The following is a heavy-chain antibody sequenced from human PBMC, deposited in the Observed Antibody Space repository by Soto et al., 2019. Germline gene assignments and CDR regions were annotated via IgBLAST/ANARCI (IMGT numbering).Heavy chain of an antibody. V-gene: IGHV3-33*01. J-gene: IGHJ6*02. CDR1: GFTFSSYG. CDR3: ARDLHGSSWLYYYYGMDV. Sequence: PGGSLRLSCAASGFTFSSYGMHWVRQAPGEGLEWVAVIWYDGSNKYYADSVKGRFTISRDNSKNTLYLQMNSLRAEDTAVYYCARDLHGSSWLYYYYGMDVWGQGTTVTVSS. CDR2: IWYDGSNK. D-gene: IGHD6-13*01.